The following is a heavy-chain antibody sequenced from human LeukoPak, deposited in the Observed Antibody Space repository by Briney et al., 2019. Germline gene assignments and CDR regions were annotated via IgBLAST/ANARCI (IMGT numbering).Heavy chain of an antibody. Sequence: GGSLRLSCAASGFTFSSYAMHWVRQAPGKGLEWVAVISYDGSNKYYADSVKGRFTISRDNSKNTLYLQMNSLRAEDTAVYYCARGAYYYDSSGYYSEYYFDYWGQGTLVTVSS. V-gene: IGHV3-30-3*01. CDR1: GFTFSSYA. CDR3: ARGAYYYDSSGYYSEYYFDY. CDR2: ISYDGSNK. D-gene: IGHD3-22*01. J-gene: IGHJ4*02.